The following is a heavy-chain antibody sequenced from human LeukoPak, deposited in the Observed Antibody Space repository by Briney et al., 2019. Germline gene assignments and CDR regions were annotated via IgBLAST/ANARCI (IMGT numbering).Heavy chain of an antibody. J-gene: IGHJ5*02. Sequence: ASVKVSCKASGGTFSSYAISWVRQAPGQGLEWMGRIIPILGIANYAQKFQGRVTITADKSTSTAYMELSSLRSEDTAVYYCASGAVTTFGSWFDPWGQGTLVTVSS. CDR1: GGTFSSYA. CDR3: ASGAVTTFGSWFDP. CDR2: IIPILGIA. V-gene: IGHV1-69*04. D-gene: IGHD3-16*01.